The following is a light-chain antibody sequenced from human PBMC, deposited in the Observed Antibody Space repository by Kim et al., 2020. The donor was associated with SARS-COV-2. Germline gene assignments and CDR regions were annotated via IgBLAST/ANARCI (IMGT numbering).Light chain of an antibody. CDR2: AAS. V-gene: IGKV3-20*01. CDR1: QSVNSNN. Sequence: PGERATLSCRAGQSVNSNNLAWYQQKPGQAPRLLIYAASSRATGIPDRFSGSGSGTDFTLPISRLEPEDFALFYCQQYGSSLALTFGGGTKVDIK. CDR3: QQYGSSLALT. J-gene: IGKJ4*01.